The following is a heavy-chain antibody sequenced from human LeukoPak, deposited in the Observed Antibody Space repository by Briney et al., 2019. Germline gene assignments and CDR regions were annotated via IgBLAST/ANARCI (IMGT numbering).Heavy chain of an antibody. J-gene: IGHJ5*02. D-gene: IGHD3-22*01. Sequence: EASVKVSCKASGYTFTGYYMHWERQAPGQGLEWMGWINPNSGGTNYAQKFQGRVTMTSDTSISTAYMELSRLRSDDTAVYYCARTRPRYYYDSSPQNWFDPWGQGTLVTVSP. CDR3: ARTRPRYYYDSSPQNWFDP. CDR2: INPNSGGT. V-gene: IGHV1-2*02. CDR1: GYTFTGYY.